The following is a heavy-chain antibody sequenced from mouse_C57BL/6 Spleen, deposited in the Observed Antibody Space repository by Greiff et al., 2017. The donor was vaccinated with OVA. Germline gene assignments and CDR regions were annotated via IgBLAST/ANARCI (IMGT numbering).Heavy chain of an antibody. CDR1: GYSITSGYD. CDR2: ISYSGST. V-gene: IGHV3-1*01. J-gene: IGHJ2*01. Sequence: EVQLQQSGPGMVKPSQSLSLTCTVTGYSITSGYDWHWIRHFPGNKLEWMGYISYSGSTNYNPSLKSRISITHDTSKNHFFLKLNSVTTEDTATYYCAREGVYFDYWGQGTTLTVSS. CDR3: AREGVYFDY.